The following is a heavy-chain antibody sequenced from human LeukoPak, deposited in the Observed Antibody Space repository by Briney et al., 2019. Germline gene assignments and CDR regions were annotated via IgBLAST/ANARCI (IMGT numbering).Heavy chain of an antibody. CDR1: GFTVSSNS. J-gene: IGHJ4*02. CDR2: IYSGGST. Sequence: GGSLRLPCAASGFTVSSNSMSWVRQAPGKGLEWVSVIYSGGSTYYADSVKGRFTISRDNSKNTLYLQMNSLRAEDTAVYYCASEKAGHFDYWGQGTLVTVSS. CDR3: ASEKAGHFDY. V-gene: IGHV3-53*01. D-gene: IGHD6-19*01.